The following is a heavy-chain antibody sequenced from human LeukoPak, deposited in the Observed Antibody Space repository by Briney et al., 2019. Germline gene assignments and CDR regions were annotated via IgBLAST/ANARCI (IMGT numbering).Heavy chain of an antibody. CDR1: GFTFINYA. CDR2: IGGSGGNT. Sequence: GGSLRLSCTASGFTFINYAMSWVRQAPGKGPEWVSIIGGSGGNTYYANSVKGRFTISRDNSKNTLYLQMNSLRAEDTAVYYCARDTGLVVAFDHWGQGALVTVS. J-gene: IGHJ4*02. CDR3: ARDTGLVVAFDH. D-gene: IGHD2-15*01. V-gene: IGHV3-23*01.